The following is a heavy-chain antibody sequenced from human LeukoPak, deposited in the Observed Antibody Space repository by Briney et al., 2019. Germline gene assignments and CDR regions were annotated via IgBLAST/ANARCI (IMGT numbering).Heavy chain of an antibody. D-gene: IGHD1-26*01. CDR3: ARVQWELRGVGSYFEY. CDR1: GFTFSSYR. Sequence: PGGSLRLSCVVSGFTFSSYRMSWVRQAPGKGLEWVANIKQDGSEKYYVDSVKGRFTMSRDNAKNSLYLQMNSLRAEGTAVYYCARVQWELRGVGSYFEYWGQGALVTVSS. V-gene: IGHV3-7*01. CDR2: IKQDGSEK. J-gene: IGHJ4*02.